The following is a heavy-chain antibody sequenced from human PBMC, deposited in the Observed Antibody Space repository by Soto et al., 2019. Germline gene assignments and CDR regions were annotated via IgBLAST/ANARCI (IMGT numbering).Heavy chain of an antibody. CDR1: GYTFTSYD. CDR2: MNPNSGNT. J-gene: IGHJ6*03. V-gene: IGHV1-8*01. CDR3: ARGDNGVYYYYLDV. Sequence: ASVKVSCKASGYTFTSYDINWVRQATGQGLEWMGWMNPNSGNTGYAQKFQGRVTMTRNTSISTAYMELSSLRSEDTAVYYCARGDNGVYYYYLDVWGKGTTVTVSS. D-gene: IGHD1-1*01.